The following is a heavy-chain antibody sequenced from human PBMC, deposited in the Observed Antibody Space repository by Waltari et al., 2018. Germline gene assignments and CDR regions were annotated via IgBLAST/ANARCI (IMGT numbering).Heavy chain of an antibody. CDR3: ARLPFDY. CDR2: IKQDGSEK. D-gene: IGHD1-26*01. J-gene: IGHJ4*02. Sequence: EVQLVESGGGLVQPGGSRRLSCAASGFTFSRFWMTWVRQAPGKGLEWVANIKQDGSEKYYVDSVKGRFTISRDNAKNSLYLQMNSLRAEDTAVYYCARLPFDYWGQGTLVTVSS. V-gene: IGHV3-7*01. CDR1: GFTFSRFW.